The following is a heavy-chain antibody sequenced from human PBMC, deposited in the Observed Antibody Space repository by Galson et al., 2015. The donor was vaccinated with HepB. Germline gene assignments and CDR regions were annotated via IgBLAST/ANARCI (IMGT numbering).Heavy chain of an antibody. Sequence: QSGAEVKKPGESLRISCKGSGYSFTSYWISWVRQMPGKGLEWMGRIDPSDSYTNYSPSFQGHVTISADKSISTAYLQWSSLKASDTAMYYCARHTYYYDSSGFDDAFDIWGQGTMVTVSS. CDR1: GYSFTSYW. V-gene: IGHV5-10-1*01. J-gene: IGHJ3*02. CDR2: IDPSDSYT. CDR3: ARHTYYYDSSGFDDAFDI. D-gene: IGHD3-22*01.